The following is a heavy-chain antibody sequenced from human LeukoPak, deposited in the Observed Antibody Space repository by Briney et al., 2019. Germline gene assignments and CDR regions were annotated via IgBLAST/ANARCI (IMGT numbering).Heavy chain of an antibody. CDR1: GGSISSYY. CDR2: IYYNGST. J-gene: IGHJ2*01. D-gene: IGHD1-26*01. Sequence: SETLSLTCTVSGGSISSYYWSWIRQPPGMGLEWIGYIYYNGSTNYNPSLKNRVTISVVTSKDQFSLRLTSVTAADTAMYYCARSFLGDWYFDLWGRGTLVTVSS. V-gene: IGHV4-59*01. CDR3: ARSFLGDWYFDL.